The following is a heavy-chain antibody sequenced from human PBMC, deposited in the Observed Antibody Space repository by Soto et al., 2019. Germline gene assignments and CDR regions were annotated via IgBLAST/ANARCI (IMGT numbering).Heavy chain of an antibody. J-gene: IGHJ4*02. D-gene: IGHD3-10*01. CDR1: GFTFSSYA. Sequence: EVQLLESGGGLVQPGGSLRLSCAASGFTFSSYAMSWVRQAPGKGLEWVSAISGSGGSTYYADSVKGRFTIYRDNSKNTLYLPMNSLRAEDTAVYYCSKADGSGSYYNWQSSHWGQGTLVTVSS. V-gene: IGHV3-23*01. CDR2: ISGSGGST. CDR3: SKADGSGSYYNWQSSH.